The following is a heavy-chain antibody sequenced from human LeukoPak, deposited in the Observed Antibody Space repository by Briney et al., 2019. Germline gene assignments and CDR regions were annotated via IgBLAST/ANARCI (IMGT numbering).Heavy chain of an antibody. CDR2: ISAYNGNT. CDR3: ARAEDCSSTGCYLYYFDY. Sequence: ASVKVSCKASGYTFTSYGISWVRQAPGQGLEWMGWISAYNGNTNYAQKLQGRVTMTTDTSTSTAYMELRSLRSDDTAVYYCARAEDCSSTGCYLYYFDYWGQGTLVTVSS. D-gene: IGHD2-2*01. CDR1: GYTFTSYG. V-gene: IGHV1-18*01. J-gene: IGHJ4*02.